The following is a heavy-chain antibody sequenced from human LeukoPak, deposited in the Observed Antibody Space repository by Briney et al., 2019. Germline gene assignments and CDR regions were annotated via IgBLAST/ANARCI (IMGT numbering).Heavy chain of an antibody. CDR3: AKPLHSGYYYGNDY. CDR1: GFTFSSYS. D-gene: IGHD3-22*01. Sequence: GGSLRLSCAASGFTFSSYSMNWVRQAPGKGLEWVSAISVSGGSTYYADSVKGRFTISRDNSKNTLYLQMNSLRAEDTAVYYCAKPLHSGYYYGNDYWGQGTLVTVSS. CDR2: ISVSGGST. J-gene: IGHJ4*02. V-gene: IGHV3-23*01.